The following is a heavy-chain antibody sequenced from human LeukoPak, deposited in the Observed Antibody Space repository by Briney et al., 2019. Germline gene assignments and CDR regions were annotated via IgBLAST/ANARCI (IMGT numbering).Heavy chain of an antibody. D-gene: IGHD4-17*01. J-gene: IGHJ4*02. V-gene: IGHV3-30-3*01. Sequence: PGGSLRFSCAASGFTFSSYAMHWVRQAPGKGLEWVAVISYDGSNKYYADSVKGRFTISRDNSKNTLYLQMNSLRAEDTAVYYCARDRYGDYGDFDYWGQGTLVTVSS. CDR3: ARDRYGDYGDFDY. CDR1: GFTFSSYA. CDR2: ISYDGSNK.